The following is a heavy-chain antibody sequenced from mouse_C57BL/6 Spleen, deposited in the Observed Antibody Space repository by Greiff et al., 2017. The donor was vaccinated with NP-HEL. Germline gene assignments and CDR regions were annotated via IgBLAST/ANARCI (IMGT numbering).Heavy chain of an antibody. CDR3: ARLDYGREGFAY. J-gene: IGHJ3*01. V-gene: IGHV5-9*01. CDR2: ISGGGGNT. Sequence: EVQGVESGGGLVKPGGSLKLSCAASGFTFSSYTMSWVRQTPEKRLEWVATISGGGGNTYYPDSVKGRFTISRDNAKNTLYLQMSSLRSEDTALYYCARLDYGREGFAYWGQGTLVTVSA. CDR1: GFTFSSYT. D-gene: IGHD1-1*01.